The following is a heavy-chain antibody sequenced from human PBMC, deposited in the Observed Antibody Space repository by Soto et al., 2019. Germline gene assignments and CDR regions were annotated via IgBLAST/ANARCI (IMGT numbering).Heavy chain of an antibody. CDR3: ARHGIGGSGSHYDYYYYGLDV. CDR2: ISYSGST. Sequence: PSETLSLTCSVSGDSITSGGFYWSWIRQPPGKGLEWIGYISYSGSTNYNPSLKSRVTISVDTSKNQFSLKLSSVTAADTAVYYCARHGIGGSGSHYDYYYYGLDVWGQGTTVTVSS. V-gene: IGHV4-61*08. J-gene: IGHJ6*02. CDR1: GDSITSGGFY. D-gene: IGHD3-10*01.